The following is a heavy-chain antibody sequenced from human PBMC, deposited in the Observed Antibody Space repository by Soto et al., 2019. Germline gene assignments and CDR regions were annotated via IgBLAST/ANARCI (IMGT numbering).Heavy chain of an antibody. V-gene: IGHV1-24*01. CDR1: GYTLTELS. CDR3: ATAARYDILTGYSVKAAFDI. D-gene: IGHD3-9*01. Sequence: ASVKVSCKVSGYTLTELSMHWVRQAPGKGLEWMGGFDPEDGETIYAQKFQGRVTMTEDTSTDTAYMELSSLRSEDTAVYYCATAARYDILTGYSVKAAFDIWGQGTMVTVSS. J-gene: IGHJ3*02. CDR2: FDPEDGET.